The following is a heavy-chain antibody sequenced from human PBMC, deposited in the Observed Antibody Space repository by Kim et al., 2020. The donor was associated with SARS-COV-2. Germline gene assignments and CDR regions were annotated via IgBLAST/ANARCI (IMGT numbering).Heavy chain of an antibody. Sequence: SETLSLTCTVSGGSISSGGYYWSWIRQHPGKGLEWIGYIYYSGSTYYNPSLKSRVTISVDTSKNQFSLKLSSVTAADTAVYYCARGTYDYVWGSYRLRGMDVWGQGTTVTVSS. CDR3: ARGTYDYVWGSYRLRGMDV. D-gene: IGHD3-16*02. V-gene: IGHV4-31*03. J-gene: IGHJ6*02. CDR2: IYYSGST. CDR1: GGSISSGGYY.